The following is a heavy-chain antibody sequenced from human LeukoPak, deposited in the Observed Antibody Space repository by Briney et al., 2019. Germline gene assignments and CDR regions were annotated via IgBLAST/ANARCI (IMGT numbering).Heavy chain of an antibody. V-gene: IGHV3-48*01. CDR2: ISSSSSTI. J-gene: IGHJ4*02. D-gene: IGHD4-17*01. Sequence: GGSLRLSCAASGFTFSRYSMNWVRQAPGKGLEWVSYISSSSSTIHYADSVKGRFTISRDNAKNSLYLQMNSLRAEDTAVYYCARDRYGDYLFDYWGQGTLVTVSS. CDR1: GFTFSRYS. CDR3: ARDRYGDYLFDY.